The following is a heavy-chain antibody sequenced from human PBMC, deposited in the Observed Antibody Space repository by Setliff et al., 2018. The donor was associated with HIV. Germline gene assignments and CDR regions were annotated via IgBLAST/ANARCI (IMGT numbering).Heavy chain of an antibody. D-gene: IGHD4-4*01. J-gene: IGHJ3*02. CDR1: GGSMSTYY. V-gene: IGHV4-59*04. CDR2: IDYGGST. CDR3: AGHQVMPTVNGAFDI. Sequence: KTSETLSLTCTVSGGSMSTYYWSWSRQPPGKGLEWIGYIDYGGSTYYNPSLKSRVTISVDTSKNHSSLKLSSVTAADTAVYYCAGHQVMPTVNGAFDIWGQGTVVTVSS.